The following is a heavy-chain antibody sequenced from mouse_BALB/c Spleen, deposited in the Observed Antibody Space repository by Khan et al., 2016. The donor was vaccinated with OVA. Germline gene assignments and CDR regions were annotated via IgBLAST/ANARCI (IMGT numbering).Heavy chain of an antibody. D-gene: IGHD2-13*01. Sequence: QVQLQQPGAELVRPGASVNLSCKASGYTFTNYWINWVKQRPGQGLEWIGNIYPSDSYTNYNQKFKGKATLTVDKFSNTDYMQLSSPTSEDSAVYYCTRGDPGNFDYWGQGTTLTVSS. CDR1: GYTFTNYW. CDR3: TRGDPGNFDY. CDR2: IYPSDSYT. J-gene: IGHJ2*01. V-gene: IGHV1-69*02.